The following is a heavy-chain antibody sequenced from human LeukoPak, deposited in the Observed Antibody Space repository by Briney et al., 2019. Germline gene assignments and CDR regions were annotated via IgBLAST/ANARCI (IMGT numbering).Heavy chain of an antibody. CDR2: IYYSGST. Sequence: PSETLSLTCTVSGGSISSSSYYWSWIRQPPGKGLEWIGYIYYSGSTNYNPSLKSRVTISVDTSKNQFSLKLSSVTAADTAVYYCARSPRDTAMERRIFDYWGQGTLVTVSS. CDR1: GGSISSSSYY. D-gene: IGHD5-18*01. CDR3: ARSPRDTAMERRIFDY. J-gene: IGHJ4*02. V-gene: IGHV4-61*05.